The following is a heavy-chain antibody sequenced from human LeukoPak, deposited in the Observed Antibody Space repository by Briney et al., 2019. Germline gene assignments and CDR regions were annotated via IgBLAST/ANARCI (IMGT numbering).Heavy chain of an antibody. J-gene: IGHJ4*02. V-gene: IGHV3-21*01. CDR2: TTTAGRYI. Sequence: GGSLRLSCAASGFTVSTYTMSWVRQAPSKGLEWVSSTTTAGRYIYYADSVRGRFTISRDNAKNSLYLQMNTLRAEDTAVYYCARSFDSSGYFQTYYFDYGGQGTLVTVSS. D-gene: IGHD3-22*01. CDR3: ARSFDSSGYFQTYYFDY. CDR1: GFTVSTYT.